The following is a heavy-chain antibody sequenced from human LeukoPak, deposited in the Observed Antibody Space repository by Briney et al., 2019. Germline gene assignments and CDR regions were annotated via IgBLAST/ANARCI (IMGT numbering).Heavy chain of an antibody. D-gene: IGHD3-10*01. Sequence: SETLSLTCAVYGGSFSGYYWSWIRQPPGKGLEWIGEINHSGSTNYNPSLKSRVTISVDTSKNQFSLKLSSVTAADTAVYYCARASMVRGVNLWGQGTLVTVSS. CDR1: GGSFSGYY. J-gene: IGHJ4*02. V-gene: IGHV4-34*01. CDR2: INHSGST. CDR3: ARASMVRGVNL.